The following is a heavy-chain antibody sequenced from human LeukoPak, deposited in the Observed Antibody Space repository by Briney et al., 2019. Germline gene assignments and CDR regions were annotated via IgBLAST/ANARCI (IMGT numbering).Heavy chain of an antibody. CDR3: ASSKRGYSGYAGYFDY. J-gene: IGHJ4*02. Sequence: SQTLSLTCTVSGGSISSGSYYWSWIRQPAGKGLEWTGRIYTSGSTNYNPSLKSRVTISVDTSKNQFSLKLSSVTAADTAVYYCASSKRGYSGYAGYFDYWGQGTLVTVSS. V-gene: IGHV4-61*02. D-gene: IGHD5-12*01. CDR1: GGSISSGSYY. CDR2: IYTSGST.